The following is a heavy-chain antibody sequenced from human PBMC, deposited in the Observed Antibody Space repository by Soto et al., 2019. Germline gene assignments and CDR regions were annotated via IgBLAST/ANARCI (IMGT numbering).Heavy chain of an antibody. V-gene: IGHV4-31*03. CDR1: GGSISSGGYY. CDR3: ARAPYSSSSYWFDP. CDR2: IYYSGST. Sequence: LSLTCTVSGGSISSGGYYWSWIRQHPGKGLEWIGYIYYSGSTYYNPSLKSRVTISVDTSKNQFSLKLSSVTAADTAVYYCARAPYSSSSYWFDPWGQGTLVTVSS. J-gene: IGHJ5*02. D-gene: IGHD6-6*01.